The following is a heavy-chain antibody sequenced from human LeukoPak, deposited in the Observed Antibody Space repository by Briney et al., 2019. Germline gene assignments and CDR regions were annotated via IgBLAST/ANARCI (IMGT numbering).Heavy chain of an antibody. V-gene: IGHV3-23*01. Sequence: PGVSLRLSCAASGFTFSSYAMSWVRQAPGKGLEWVSAISGSGGSTYYADSVKCRFTISRDNSKNTLYLQMNSLRAEDTAVYYCAKNPLLWFGPPSEYYFDYWGQGTLVTVSS. CDR2: ISGSGGST. J-gene: IGHJ4*02. CDR3: AKNPLLWFGPPSEYYFDY. CDR1: GFTFSSYA. D-gene: IGHD3-10*01.